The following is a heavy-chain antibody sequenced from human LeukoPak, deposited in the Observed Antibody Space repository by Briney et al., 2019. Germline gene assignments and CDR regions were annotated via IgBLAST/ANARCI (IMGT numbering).Heavy chain of an antibody. D-gene: IGHD6-13*01. J-gene: IGHJ6*02. CDR2: ISGGSEDT. CDR1: GFTFGSYA. Sequence: PGGSLRLSCTASGFTFGSYAMSWVRQAPGKGLEWVSSISGGSEDTYYADSVKGRITISRDNSKSTLNLQLNSLRAEDTAVYYCARTIAQYSNSWLYYYYGLDVWGQGTTVTVSS. CDR3: ARTIAQYSNSWLYYYYGLDV. V-gene: IGHV3-23*01.